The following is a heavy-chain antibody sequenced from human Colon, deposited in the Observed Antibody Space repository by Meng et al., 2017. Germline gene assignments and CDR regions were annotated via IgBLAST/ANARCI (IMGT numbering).Heavy chain of an antibody. V-gene: IGHV4-30-4*08. CDR1: GGSISSGGHY. J-gene: IGHJ4*02. D-gene: IGHD1-1*01. CDR2: IYYSGST. CDR3: VRENWKSTIDY. Sequence: QVHLQESGPGLVKPSQPLSPTCTVSGGSISSGGHYWSWIRQHPEKGLEWIGYIYYSGSTYYNPSLKSRLTISVDTSKKQFSLRLTSVTAADTAVYYCVRENWKSTIDYSGQGTLVTVSS.